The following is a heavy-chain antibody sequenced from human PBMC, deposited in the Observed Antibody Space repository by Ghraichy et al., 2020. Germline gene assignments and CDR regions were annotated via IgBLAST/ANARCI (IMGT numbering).Heavy chain of an antibody. D-gene: IGHD3-22*01. CDR3: ARLGGYYDSSGLIPLPDY. V-gene: IGHV4-59*08. J-gene: IGHJ4*02. Sequence: SETLSLTCTVSGGSISSYYWRWIRQPPGKGLEWIGFIYYSGSTNYNPSLKSRVTIAVDTSTNQFSLKLSSVTAADTAVYYCARLGGYYDSSGLIPLPDYWGQGTLVTVSS. CDR1: GGSISSYY. CDR2: IYYSGST.